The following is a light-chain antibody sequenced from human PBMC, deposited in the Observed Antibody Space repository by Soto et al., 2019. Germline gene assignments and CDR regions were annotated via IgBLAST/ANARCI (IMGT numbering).Light chain of an antibody. CDR3: ATWDDNLDGYV. CDR1: RSNIGSNT. J-gene: IGLJ1*01. CDR2: SHN. Sequence: QPVLTQPPSASGAPGQRVTISCSGSRSNIGSNTVNWYQQLPGTAPKLLIYSHNQRPSGVPDRFSVSKSGTSASLAISGLQSEDEADYYCATWDDNLDGYVFGTGTQLTVL. V-gene: IGLV1-44*01.